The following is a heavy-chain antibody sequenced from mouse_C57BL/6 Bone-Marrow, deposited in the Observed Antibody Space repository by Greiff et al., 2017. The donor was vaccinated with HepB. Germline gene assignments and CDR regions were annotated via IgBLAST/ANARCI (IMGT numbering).Heavy chain of an antibody. CDR2: IDPENGDT. V-gene: IGHV14-4*01. J-gene: IGHJ3*01. CDR1: GFNIKDDY. D-gene: IGHD1-1*01. Sequence: VQLQQSGAELVRLGASVKLSCTASGFNIKDDYMHWVKQRPEQGLEWIGWIDPENGDTEYASKFQGKATITADTSSNTAYLQLSSLTSEDTAVYYCTTDYYGSSLSWFAYWGQGTLVTVSA. CDR3: TTDYYGSSLSWFAY.